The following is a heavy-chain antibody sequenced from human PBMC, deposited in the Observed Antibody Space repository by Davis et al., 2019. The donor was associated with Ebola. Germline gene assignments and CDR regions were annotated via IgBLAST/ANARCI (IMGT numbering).Heavy chain of an antibody. D-gene: IGHD6-13*01. CDR3: ARDSYSSSWDGY. J-gene: IGHJ4*02. V-gene: IGHV1-18*01. Sequence: SVPVPRKASGGTLRSYAISWLRQAPGQGLEWMGWIIAYNGNTNYAQKLQGRVTMTTDTSTSTAYMELRSLRSDDTAVYYCARDSYSSSWDGYWGQGTLVTVSS. CDR2: IIAYNGNT. CDR1: GGTLRSYA.